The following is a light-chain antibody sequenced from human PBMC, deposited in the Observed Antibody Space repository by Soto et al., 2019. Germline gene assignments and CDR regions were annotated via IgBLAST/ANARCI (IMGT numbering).Light chain of an antibody. Sequence: QSALAQPPSASGSPGQSVTISCTGTSSDIGTYDYVSWYQQHPGKGPKLLLFQVGQRPSGVPHRFFGSKSGNTASLTVAGLQPEDEANYFCYSYAGNNNIVFGTGTKLTVL. CDR1: SSDIGTYDY. CDR2: QVG. CDR3: YSYAGNNNIV. J-gene: IGLJ1*01. V-gene: IGLV2-8*01.